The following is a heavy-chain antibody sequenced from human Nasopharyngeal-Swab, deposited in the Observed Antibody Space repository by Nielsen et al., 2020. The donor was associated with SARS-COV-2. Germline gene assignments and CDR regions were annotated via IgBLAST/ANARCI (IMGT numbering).Heavy chain of an antibody. Sequence: GGSLRLSCAASGFTFSSYAMSWVRQAPGKGLEWVSAISGSGGSTYYADSVKGRFTISRDNSKNTLYLQMNSLRAEDTAVYYCAKYSGGFTPYYYGMDVWGQGTTVTVSS. V-gene: IGHV3-23*01. J-gene: IGHJ6*02. CDR3: AKYSGGFTPYYYGMDV. CDR1: GFTFSSYA. D-gene: IGHD6-19*01. CDR2: ISGSGGST.